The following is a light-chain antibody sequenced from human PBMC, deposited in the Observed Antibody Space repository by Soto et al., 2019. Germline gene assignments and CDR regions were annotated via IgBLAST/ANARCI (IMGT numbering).Light chain of an antibody. J-gene: IGKJ2*01. Sequence: EIVMTQSPATLSVSPGERATLSCRASQSVRSNLAWYQQKPGQAPRPLIYGASTRATGIPARFYGSGSGTEFTRSIISLQSADFAVYYCQQYNNWTPKYTFGQGTKLEIK. CDR1: QSVRSN. CDR3: QQYNNWTPKYT. CDR2: GAS. V-gene: IGKV3-15*01.